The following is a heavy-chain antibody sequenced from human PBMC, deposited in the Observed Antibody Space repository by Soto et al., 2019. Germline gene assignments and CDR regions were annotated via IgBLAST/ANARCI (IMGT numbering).Heavy chain of an antibody. CDR3: ARGPRDHFYYDSSHYARSYGAFDL. V-gene: IGHV1-69*13. J-gene: IGHJ3*01. D-gene: IGHD3-22*01. CDR2: IIPIFGSA. Sequence: SVKVSCKASGGTLSDYAFSWVRQAPGQGLEWMGGIIPIFGSANYAQKLQGRVTITADESTKTAYMELSSLRSEDTAVYYCARGPRDHFYYDSSHYARSYGAFDLWG. CDR1: GGTLSDYA.